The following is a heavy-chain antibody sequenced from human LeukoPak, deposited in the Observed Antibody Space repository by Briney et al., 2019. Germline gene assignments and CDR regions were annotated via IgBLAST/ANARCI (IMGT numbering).Heavy chain of an antibody. Sequence: GASVKVSCKASGYTFTSYGISWVRQAPGQGLEWMGCISAYNGNTNYAQKLQGRVTMTTDTSTSTAYMELRSLRSDDTAVYYCARITIFGVAPGRPNWFDPWGQGTLVTVSS. D-gene: IGHD3-3*01. CDR3: ARITIFGVAPGRPNWFDP. J-gene: IGHJ5*02. V-gene: IGHV1-18*01. CDR1: GYTFTSYG. CDR2: ISAYNGNT.